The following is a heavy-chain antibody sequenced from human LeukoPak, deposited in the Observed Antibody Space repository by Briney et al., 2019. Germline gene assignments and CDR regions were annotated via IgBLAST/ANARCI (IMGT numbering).Heavy chain of an antibody. V-gene: IGHV4-59*01. Sequence: KPSETLSLTCTVSGGSISSYYWNWIRQPPGEGLEWIGYISYSGSTNSNPSIKSRVPMSVDTSKNQFSLKLSSVTAADTAVYYCAGKKGTMVFFDFWGLGALVTVSS. CDR1: GGSISSYY. CDR2: ISYSGST. CDR3: AGKKGTMVFFDF. J-gene: IGHJ4*02. D-gene: IGHD4/OR15-4a*01.